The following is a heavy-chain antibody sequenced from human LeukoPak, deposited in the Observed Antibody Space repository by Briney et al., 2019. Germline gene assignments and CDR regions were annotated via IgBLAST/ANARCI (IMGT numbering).Heavy chain of an antibody. CDR3: IRDRGFPDAFDI. J-gene: IGHJ3*02. D-gene: IGHD3-10*01. V-gene: IGHV3-74*01. Sequence: GGSLRLSCAASGFTFSPYWMHWVRQAPGKGLVWVSHINADGSNTIYADSVKGRFTISRDNAKNTLSLQMNGLRAEDTALYYCIRDRGFPDAFDIWGQGTMVTVSS. CDR2: INADGSNT. CDR1: GFTFSPYW.